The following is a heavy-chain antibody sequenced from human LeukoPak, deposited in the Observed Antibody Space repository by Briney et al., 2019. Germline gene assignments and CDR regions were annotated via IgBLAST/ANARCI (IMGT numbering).Heavy chain of an antibody. V-gene: IGHV3-23*01. CDR3: ARESGLTCSSTSCSNWFDP. CDR1: GFTFSNFA. J-gene: IGHJ5*02. Sequence: PGGSLRLSCAASGFTFSNFAMSWIRQAPGKGLEWVSALNGDNTYYADSVKGRFTISRDNAKNTLYLQMNSLRAEDTAVYYCARESGLTCSSTSCSNWFDPWGQGTLVTVSS. D-gene: IGHD2-2*01. CDR2: LNGDNT.